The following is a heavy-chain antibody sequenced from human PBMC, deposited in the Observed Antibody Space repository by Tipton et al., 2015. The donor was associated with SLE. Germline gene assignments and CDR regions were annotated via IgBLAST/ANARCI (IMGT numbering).Heavy chain of an antibody. J-gene: IGHJ6*02. CDR3: ARGMLTWRGAIVGVDV. CDR1: GGSITSYY. V-gene: IGHV4-4*07. D-gene: IGHD3-10*02. Sequence: TLSLTCTVSGGSITSYYWSWLRQPAGKGLEWIGRVYYSGHTYYNPSLKSRVTIAVDTSKNHFSLKLTSVTAADTAVYYCARGMLTWRGAIVGVDVWGQGTTVNVSS. CDR2: VYYSGHT.